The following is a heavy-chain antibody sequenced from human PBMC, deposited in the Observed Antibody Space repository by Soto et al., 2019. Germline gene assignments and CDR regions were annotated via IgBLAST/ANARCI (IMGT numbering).Heavy chain of an antibody. D-gene: IGHD3-10*01. CDR2: IIPILGIA. Sequence: SVKVSCKASGGTFSSYTISWVRQAPGQGLEWMGRIIPILGIANYAQKFQGRVTITADKSTSTAYMELSSLRSEDTAVYYCAIDPWFGELSMEDYFAYWGQGTLVTVSS. CDR1: GGTFSSYT. J-gene: IGHJ4*02. CDR3: AIDPWFGELSMEDYFAY. V-gene: IGHV1-69*04.